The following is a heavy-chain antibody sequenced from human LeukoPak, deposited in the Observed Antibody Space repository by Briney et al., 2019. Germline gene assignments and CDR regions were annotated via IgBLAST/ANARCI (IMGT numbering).Heavy chain of an antibody. V-gene: IGHV3-48*01. CDR2: ISRSSSTI. J-gene: IGHJ4*02. CDR1: GFIFNGYN. CDR3: ARAGYSSSWYKY. Sequence: GGSLRLSCATSGFIFNGYNMNWVRQAPGKGLEWVSDISRSSSTIYYADSVKGRFTISRDNAKNSLYLQMNSLRVEDTAVYFCARAGYSSSWYKYWGQGTLVTVSS. D-gene: IGHD6-13*01.